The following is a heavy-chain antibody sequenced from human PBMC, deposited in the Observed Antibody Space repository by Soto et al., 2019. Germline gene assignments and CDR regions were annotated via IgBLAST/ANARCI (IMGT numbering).Heavy chain of an antibody. D-gene: IGHD4-17*01. J-gene: IGHJ6*02. CDR2: IYYSGST. CDR1: GGSISSSSYY. CDR3: ARQSYGDYVLKYYYYYYGMDV. Sequence: QLQLQESGPGLVKPSETLSLTCTVSGGSISSSSYYWGWIRQPPGKGLEWIGSIYYSGSTYYNPSLKRRVTIAVDTSNNQFSPKLRLVPSADTAVYYCARQSYGDYVLKYYYYYYGMDVWGQGTTVTVSS. V-gene: IGHV4-39*01.